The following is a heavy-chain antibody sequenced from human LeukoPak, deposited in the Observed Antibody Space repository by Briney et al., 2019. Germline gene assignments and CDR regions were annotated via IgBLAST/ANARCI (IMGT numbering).Heavy chain of an antibody. D-gene: IGHD2-15*01. Sequence: SETLSLTCAVYGGSFSGYYWSWIRQPPGKGLEWIGEINHSGSTNYNPSLKSRVTISVDTSKNQFSLKLSSVTAADTAVYYCARRTHNRASDYWGQGTLVTVSS. CDR2: INHSGST. V-gene: IGHV4-34*01. J-gene: IGHJ4*02. CDR1: GGSFSGYY. CDR3: ARRTHNRASDY.